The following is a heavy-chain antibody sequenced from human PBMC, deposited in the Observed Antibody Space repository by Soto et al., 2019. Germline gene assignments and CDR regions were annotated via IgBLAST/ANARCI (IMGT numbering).Heavy chain of an antibody. CDR3: AKDCSGGNCYLFDY. J-gene: IGHJ4*02. Sequence: PWVSLRLSCAAAGVTCSGSAMHCVRQAQGKGLEWVSTITTSGAGTYYADSVNGRFTISRDNSKNTLYLQMNRLRAEDTAVYYCAKDCSGGNCYLFDYWGQGALVTVSS. CDR2: ITTSGAGT. V-gene: IGHV3-23*01. D-gene: IGHD2-15*01. CDR1: GVTCSGSA.